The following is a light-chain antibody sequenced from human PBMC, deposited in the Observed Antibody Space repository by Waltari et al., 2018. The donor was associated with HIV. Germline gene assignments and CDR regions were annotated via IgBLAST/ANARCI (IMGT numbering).Light chain of an antibody. CDR2: SNN. CDR1: SANIGSNT. V-gene: IGLV1-44*01. CDR3: AAWDDSLNGWV. Sequence: QSVLTQPPSASGTPGQRVTVSCSGSSANIGSNTVTWFQQLPGTAPTLLIYSNNQRPSGVPDRFSGSKSGTSASLAITGLQSEDEAHYYCAAWDDSLNGWVFGGGTKLTVL. J-gene: IGLJ3*02.